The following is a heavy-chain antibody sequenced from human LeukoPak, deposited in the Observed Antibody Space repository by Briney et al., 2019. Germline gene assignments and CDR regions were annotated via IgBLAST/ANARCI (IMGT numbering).Heavy chain of an antibody. CDR2: IKQDGSEK. V-gene: IGHV3-7*01. J-gene: IGHJ4*02. CDR3: ARDTDDYGDYVDYFDY. D-gene: IGHD4-17*01. Sequence: GGSLSLSCAASGFTFSSYWMSWVRQAPGKGLEWVANIKQDGSEKYYVDSVKGRFTISRDNAKNSLYLQMNSLRAEDPAVYYCARDTDDYGDYVDYFDYWGQGTLVTVSS. CDR1: GFTFSSYW.